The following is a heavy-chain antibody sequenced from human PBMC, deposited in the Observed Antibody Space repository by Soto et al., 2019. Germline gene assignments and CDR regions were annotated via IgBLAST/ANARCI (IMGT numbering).Heavy chain of an antibody. J-gene: IGHJ5*01. Sequence: SETLSLTCTVSGSSISPFYWSWIRQPPGKGLEWIGYIYYTGSTKYNPSLKSRVTLSLGTSRNQLSLKLSSVTAADTAVYFCTRVGGYYCDYPNFDSLGPGNLGT. CDR2: IYYTGST. V-gene: IGHV4-59*01. CDR1: GSSISPFY. D-gene: IGHD4-17*01. CDR3: TRVGGYYCDYPNFDS.